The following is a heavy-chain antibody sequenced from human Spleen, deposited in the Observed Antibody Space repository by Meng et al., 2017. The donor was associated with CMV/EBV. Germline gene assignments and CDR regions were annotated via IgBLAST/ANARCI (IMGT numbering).Heavy chain of an antibody. CDR1: GFTFSSYA. D-gene: IGHD2-2*01. CDR3: ARITRPRPA. V-gene: IGHV3-23*01. J-gene: IGHJ5*02. Sequence: GESLKISCAASGFTFSSYAMSWVRQAPGKGLEWVSTISGSGGSTYYADSVKGRFTISRDNSKNTLYLQLNSLRAEDTAVYYCARITRPRPAWGQGTLVTVS. CDR2: ISGSGGST.